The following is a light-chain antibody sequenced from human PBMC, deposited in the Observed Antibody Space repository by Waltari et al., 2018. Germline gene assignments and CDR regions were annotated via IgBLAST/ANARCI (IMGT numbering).Light chain of an antibody. Sequence: QSALTQPPSASGSPGQSVTISCTGTSSAVGGYNYVSWYQQHPGKAPKLMIYEVNKRPSGVPDRFSGSKSANTAPLTVSGLQAEDEADYFCNSYAGSNDVVFGGGTMLTVL. J-gene: IGLJ3*02. CDR2: EVN. CDR3: NSYAGSNDVV. V-gene: IGLV2-8*01. CDR1: SSAVGGYNY.